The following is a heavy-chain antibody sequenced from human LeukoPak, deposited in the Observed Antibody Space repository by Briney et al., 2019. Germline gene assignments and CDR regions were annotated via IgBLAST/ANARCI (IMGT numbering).Heavy chain of an antibody. J-gene: IGHJ4*02. CDR3: ARWERHSSSLWYYFDY. CDR1: GYTFTSYG. D-gene: IGHD6-6*01. CDR2: ISAYNGNT. V-gene: IGHV1-18*01. Sequence: GASVKASCKASGYTFTSYGISWVRQAPGQGLEWMGWISAYNGNTNYAQKLQGRVTMTTDTSTSTAYMELRSLRSDDTAVYYCARWERHSSSLWYYFDYWGQGTLVTVSS.